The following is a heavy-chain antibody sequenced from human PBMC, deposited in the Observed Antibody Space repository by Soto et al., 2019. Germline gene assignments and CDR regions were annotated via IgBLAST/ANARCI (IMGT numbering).Heavy chain of an antibody. CDR1: GFTFSSYA. J-gene: IGHJ5*02. Sequence: GGSLRLSCAASGFTFSSYAMHWVRQAPGKGLEWVAVISYDGSNKYYADSVKGRFTISRDNSKNTLYLQMNSLRAEDTAVYYCARSYAQQLVSAWGQGTLVTVSS. CDR3: ARSYAQQLVSA. V-gene: IGHV3-30-3*01. CDR2: ISYDGSNK. D-gene: IGHD6-13*01.